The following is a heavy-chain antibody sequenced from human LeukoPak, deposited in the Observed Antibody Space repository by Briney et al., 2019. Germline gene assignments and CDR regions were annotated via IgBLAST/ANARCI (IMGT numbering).Heavy chain of an antibody. Sequence: SETLSLTCTVSSDSMNSYYWGWVRQPAGRGLEWIGRIYTTGKTDYDPSLKSRLTMSVDTSKRQFSLNLRSVSVADTAIYYCARHGYTASHYFLDYWSQGTLVTVSS. CDR1: SDSMNSYY. CDR3: ARHGYTASHYFLDY. D-gene: IGHD3-16*01. V-gene: IGHV4-4*07. J-gene: IGHJ4*02. CDR2: IYTTGKT.